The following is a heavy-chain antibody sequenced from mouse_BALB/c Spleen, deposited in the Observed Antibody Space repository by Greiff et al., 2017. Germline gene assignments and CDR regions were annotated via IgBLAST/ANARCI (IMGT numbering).Heavy chain of an antibody. CDR3: ARGGWLLAMDY. V-gene: IGHV14-3*02. CDR2: IDPANGNT. J-gene: IGHJ4*01. Sequence: EVQLQQSGAELVKPGASVKLSCTASGFNIKDTYMHWVKQRPEQGLEWIGRIDPANGNTNYDPKFQGKATITADTSSNTAYLQLSSLTSEDTAVYYCARGGWLLAMDYWGQGTSVTVSS. CDR1: GFNIKDTY. D-gene: IGHD2-3*01.